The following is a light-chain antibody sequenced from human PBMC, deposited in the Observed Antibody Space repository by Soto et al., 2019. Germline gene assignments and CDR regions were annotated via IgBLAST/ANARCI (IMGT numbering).Light chain of an antibody. Sequence: DVQVTQFPSSLSASVGDRVTITCRASQSISSWLAWYQQKPGKAPKLLIYDASSLESGVPSRFSGSGSGTEFTLTISSLQPDDVATYYCQQYNSYSWTFGQGTKVDIK. CDR1: QSISSW. CDR3: QQYNSYSWT. J-gene: IGKJ1*01. V-gene: IGKV1-5*01. CDR2: DAS.